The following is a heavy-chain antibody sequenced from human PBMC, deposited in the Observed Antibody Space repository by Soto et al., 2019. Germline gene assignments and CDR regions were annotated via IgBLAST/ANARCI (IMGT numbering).Heavy chain of an antibody. CDR2: IIPIFGTA. Sequence: ASVKVSCKASGGTFSSYAISWVRQAPGQGLEWRGGIIPIFGTANYAQKFQGRVTITADESTSTAYMELSSLRSEDTAVYYCARLVLDWNLGWPFDYWGQGTLVTVSS. CDR1: GGTFSSYA. CDR3: ARLVLDWNLGWPFDY. D-gene: IGHD1-7*01. V-gene: IGHV1-69*13. J-gene: IGHJ4*02.